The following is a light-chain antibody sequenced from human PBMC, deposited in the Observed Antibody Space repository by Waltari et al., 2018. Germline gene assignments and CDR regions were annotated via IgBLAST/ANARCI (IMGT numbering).Light chain of an antibody. V-gene: IGKV1-5*03. J-gene: IGKJ1*01. CDR3: QQYNAYSWT. Sequence: DIQMTQSPSTLSASVGDRVTITCRASQSISSCLDWYQQKPGKAPNLLIYKASSLESGVPSRFSGSVSGTAFTLTISSLQPDDFATYYCQQYNAYSWTFGQGTKVGIK. CDR1: QSISSC. CDR2: KAS.